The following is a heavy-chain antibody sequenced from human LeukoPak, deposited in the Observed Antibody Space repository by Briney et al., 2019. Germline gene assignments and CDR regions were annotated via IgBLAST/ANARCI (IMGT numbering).Heavy chain of an antibody. J-gene: IGHJ6*03. CDR2: IIPISGTT. CDR1: GVSFRDYT. D-gene: IGHD6-13*01. V-gene: IGHV1-69*05. Sequence: SVKVSCKASGVSFRDYTINWVRQAPGQGLEWMGAIIPISGTTNYAQRLQGRVTLTMDDSATTAFMEMSSLRTEDTAVYYCASRFTARQLVPADYYHMDVWGKGTTVFVSS. CDR3: ASRFTARQLVPADYYHMDV.